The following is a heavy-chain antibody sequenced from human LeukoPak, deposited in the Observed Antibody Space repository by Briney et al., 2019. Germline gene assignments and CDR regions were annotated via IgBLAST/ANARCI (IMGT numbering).Heavy chain of an antibody. D-gene: IGHD3-22*01. J-gene: IGHJ4*02. CDR3: VTYYFDSSGPKKNY. Sequence: SETLSLTCAVYGGSFSGCYWSWIRQPPGKGLEWIEEINHSGSTNYNPSLKSRVTISVDTSKKQFSLKLSSVTAADTAVYYCVTYYFDSSGPKKNYWGQGTLVTVSS. V-gene: IGHV4-34*01. CDR1: GGSFSGCY. CDR2: INHSGST.